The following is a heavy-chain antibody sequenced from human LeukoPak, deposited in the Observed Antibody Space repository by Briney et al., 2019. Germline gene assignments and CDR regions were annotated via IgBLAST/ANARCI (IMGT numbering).Heavy chain of an antibody. CDR2: MNPNSGNT. D-gene: IGHD1-26*01. J-gene: IGHJ3*02. CDR3: ARVLSGSYSDAFDI. Sequence: ASVKVSRKASGYTFTSYDINWVRQATGQGLEWMGWMNPNSGNTGYAQKFQGRVTMTRNTSISTAYMELSSLRSEDTAVYYCARVLSGSYSDAFDIWGQGTMVTVSS. CDR1: GYTFTSYD. V-gene: IGHV1-8*01.